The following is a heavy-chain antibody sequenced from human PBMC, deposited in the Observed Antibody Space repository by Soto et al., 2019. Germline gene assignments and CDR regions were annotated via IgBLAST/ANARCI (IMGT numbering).Heavy chain of an antibody. Sequence: ASVKVSCKASGYTFTGYYMHWVRQAPGQGLEWMGWINPNSGGTNYAEKFQGRVTMATDTSTSTAYMEVRSLRSDDTAVYYCARDPHDFWSSYFFDPWGQGTLVTVSS. V-gene: IGHV1-2*02. CDR1: GYTFTGYY. J-gene: IGHJ5*02. CDR2: INPNSGGT. CDR3: ARDPHDFWSSYFFDP. D-gene: IGHD3-3*01.